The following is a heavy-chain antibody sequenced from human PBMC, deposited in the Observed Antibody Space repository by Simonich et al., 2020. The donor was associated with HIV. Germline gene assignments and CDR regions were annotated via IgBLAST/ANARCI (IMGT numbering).Heavy chain of an antibody. D-gene: IGHD4-17*01. CDR3: AREPGDDYGDYLPLYYYYMDV. J-gene: IGHJ6*03. CDR2: INHSGKT. CDR1: GGSFSGYY. Sequence: QVQLQQWGAGLLKPSETLSLTCAVYGGSFSGYYWSWLRQPPGKGLEWIGEINHSGKTNYTPALKSRVTISVDTSKNQFSLKLSSVTAADTAVYYCAREPGDDYGDYLPLYYYYMDVWGKGTTVTVSS. V-gene: IGHV4-34*01.